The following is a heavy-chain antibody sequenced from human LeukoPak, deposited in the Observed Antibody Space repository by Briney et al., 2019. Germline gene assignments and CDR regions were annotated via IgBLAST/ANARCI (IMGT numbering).Heavy chain of an antibody. V-gene: IGHV3-23*01. CDR1: GFPFSSFG. CDR3: AKDLPDYGDYIEGY. Sequence: PGGSLRLSCAASGFPFSSFGMSWVRRAPGKGLEWVSTISGSGGIIDYADSVKGRFTFSRDNSRNMVYLQMNSLRAEDTAVYYCAKDLPDYGDYIEGYWGQGTLVTVSS. D-gene: IGHD4-17*01. J-gene: IGHJ4*02. CDR2: ISGSGGII.